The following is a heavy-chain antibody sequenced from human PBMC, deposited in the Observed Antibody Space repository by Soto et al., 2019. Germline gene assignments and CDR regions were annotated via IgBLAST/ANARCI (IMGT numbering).Heavy chain of an antibody. D-gene: IGHD6-13*01. CDR3: ARRRASGWYMGGYLDS. V-gene: IGHV3-11*06. CDR1: GFTFSDHY. CDR2: IVTSSAYT. J-gene: IGHJ4*02. Sequence: QVQLVESGGGLVKPGGSLRLSCAASGFTFSDHYMSWLRQAPGKGLEWVSYIVTSSAYTKYADSVKGRFSISRDNAKNLLYLEMNSLRVEDTAVYYCARRRASGWYMGGYLDSWGQGTLVTVSS.